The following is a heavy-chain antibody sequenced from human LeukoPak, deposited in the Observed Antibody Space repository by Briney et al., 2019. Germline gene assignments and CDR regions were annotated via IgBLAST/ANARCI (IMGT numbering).Heavy chain of an antibody. V-gene: IGHV4-34*01. Sequence: SETLSLTCAVYGGSFSGYYWSWIRQPPGKGLEWIGEINHSGSTNYNPSLKSRVTISVDTSKNQFSLKLSSVTAADTAVYYCARQGGDSNYSFDYWGQGTLVTVSS. CDR2: INHSGST. D-gene: IGHD4-11*01. CDR1: GGSFSGYY. J-gene: IGHJ4*02. CDR3: ARQGGDSNYSFDY.